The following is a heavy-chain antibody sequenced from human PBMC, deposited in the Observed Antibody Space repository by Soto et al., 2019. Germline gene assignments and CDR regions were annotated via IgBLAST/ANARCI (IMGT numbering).Heavy chain of an antibody. Sequence: SETLSLTCAVYGGSFSGYYWSWIRQPPGKGLEWIGEINHSGSTNYNPSLKSRVTISVDTSKNQFSLKLSSVTAADTAVYYCARGPRRPVAGNVDYWGQGTLVTVSS. CDR3: ARGPRRPVAGNVDY. D-gene: IGHD6-19*01. CDR2: INHSGST. J-gene: IGHJ4*02. CDR1: GGSFSGYY. V-gene: IGHV4-34*01.